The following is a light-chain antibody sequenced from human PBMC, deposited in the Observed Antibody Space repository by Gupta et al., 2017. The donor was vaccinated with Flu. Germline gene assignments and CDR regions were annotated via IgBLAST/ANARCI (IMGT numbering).Light chain of an antibody. Sequence: QTALTQPASVSGSRGQSITISCTGTSTDVGSYDYVSWYQIHPGQAPKLLISEVINRPSGVPYRFSGSKSGNTASLIISGVQPEDEAFYYCSSYTRTSSLGVFGGGTKLTVL. CDR3: SSYTRTSSLGV. V-gene: IGLV2-14*01. CDR1: STDVGSYDY. J-gene: IGLJ3*02. CDR2: EVI.